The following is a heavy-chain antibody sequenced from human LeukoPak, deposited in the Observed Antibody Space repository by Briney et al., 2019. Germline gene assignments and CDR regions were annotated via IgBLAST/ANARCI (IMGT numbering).Heavy chain of an antibody. V-gene: IGHV3-48*03. D-gene: IGHD1-26*01. CDR3: ATLSGSPPRTFGI. Sequence: GGSLRLSCAASGFTFSSYGMNWVRQAPGKGLEWVSYISSSGSNNYYADSVKGRFTISRDNAKNSLYLQMSSLRAEDPAVYYCATLSGSPPRTFGIWGQGTMVTVSS. J-gene: IGHJ3*02. CDR1: GFTFSSYG. CDR2: ISSSGSNN.